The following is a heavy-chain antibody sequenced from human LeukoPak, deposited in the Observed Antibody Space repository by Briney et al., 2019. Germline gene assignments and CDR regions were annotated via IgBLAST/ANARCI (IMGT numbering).Heavy chain of an antibody. CDR2: ISYDGSNK. D-gene: IGHD6-19*01. J-gene: IGHJ4*02. V-gene: IGHV3-30-3*01. Sequence: GRSLRLSCAASGFTFSSYAMHWVRQAPGKGLEWVAVISYDGSNKYYADSVKGRFTISRDNSKNTLHLQMNSLRAEDTAVYYCARDLRGWYRPSGYWGQGTLVTVSS. CDR1: GFTFSSYA. CDR3: ARDLRGWYRPSGY.